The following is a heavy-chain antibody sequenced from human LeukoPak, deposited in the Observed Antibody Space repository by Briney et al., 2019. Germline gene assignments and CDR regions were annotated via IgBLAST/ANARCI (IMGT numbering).Heavy chain of an antibody. J-gene: IGHJ4*02. CDR3: SRGLTTDYGDYSYFDY. Sequence: GASVKVSCKASGGTFSNYVISWVRQAPGQGLEWMGGIIPIFGATNYAQKFHGRVTITADESTSTAYMELSSLRSEDTAVYYCSRGLTTDYGDYSYFDYWGQGTLVTVSS. D-gene: IGHD4-17*01. CDR2: IIPIFGAT. V-gene: IGHV1-69*13. CDR1: GGTFSNYV.